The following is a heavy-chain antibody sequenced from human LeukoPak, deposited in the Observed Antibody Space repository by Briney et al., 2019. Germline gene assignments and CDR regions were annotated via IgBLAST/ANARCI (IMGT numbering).Heavy chain of an antibody. D-gene: IGHD3-10*01. CDR3: ARGDGENWFDP. CDR2: ISAYNGNT. CDR1: GYTFTSYC. J-gene: IGHJ5*02. V-gene: IGHV1-18*04. Sequence: ASVKVSCKACGYTFTSYCFSWVRQAPGEGLEWMGWISAYNGNTNYAQKLQGRVTMTTDTSTSTAYLELRSLRSDDTAVYYCARGDGENWFDPWGQGTLVTVSS.